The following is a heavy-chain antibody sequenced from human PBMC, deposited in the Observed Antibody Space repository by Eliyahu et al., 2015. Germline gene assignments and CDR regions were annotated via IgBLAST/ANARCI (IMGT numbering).Heavy chain of an antibody. Sequence: QVQLQESGPGLVKPSETLSLTCAVSGYSISSGYYWGWIRQPPGKGLEWIGSIYHSGSTYYNPSLKSRVTISVDTSKNQFSLKLSSVTAADTAVYYCARGSFDSSGLEDYWGQGTLVTVSS. CDR2: IYHSGST. CDR3: ARGSFDSSGLEDY. V-gene: IGHV4-38-2*01. D-gene: IGHD3-22*01. CDR1: GYSISSGYY. J-gene: IGHJ4*02.